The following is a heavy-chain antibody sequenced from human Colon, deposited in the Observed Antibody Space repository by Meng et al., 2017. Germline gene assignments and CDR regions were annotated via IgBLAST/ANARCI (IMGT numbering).Heavy chain of an antibody. Sequence: GGSLRLSCAASVFTFSSYAMSWVRQAPGKGLGWVSSITGSGDTTYYADSVKGRFTISRDNSKNTLHLQMNSLRVEDTAVYFCASQRIAASGPPGYWGQGTLVTVSS. CDR3: ASQRIAASGPPGY. CDR2: ITGSGDTT. J-gene: IGHJ4*02. D-gene: IGHD6-13*01. V-gene: IGHV3-23*01. CDR1: VFTFSSYA.